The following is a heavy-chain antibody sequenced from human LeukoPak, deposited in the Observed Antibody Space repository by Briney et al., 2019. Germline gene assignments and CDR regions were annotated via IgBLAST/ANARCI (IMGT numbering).Heavy chain of an antibody. CDR1: GFNFSYYA. CDR2: ISNSGGTT. J-gene: IGHJ2*01. Sequence: GGSLRLSCAASGFNFSYYAMSWVRQAPRKGLEWVSGISNSGGTTYYADSVKGRCTISRDNSKNTLYLQMNSLGAEDTAVYYCAKGDFYDSTGSYFDLWGRGTLVTVSS. V-gene: IGHV3-23*01. D-gene: IGHD3-22*01. CDR3: AKGDFYDSTGSYFDL.